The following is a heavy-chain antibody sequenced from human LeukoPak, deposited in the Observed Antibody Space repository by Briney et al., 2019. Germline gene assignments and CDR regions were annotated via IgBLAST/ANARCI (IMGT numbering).Heavy chain of an antibody. J-gene: IGHJ4*02. V-gene: IGHV4-34*01. D-gene: IGHD4-11*01. CDR2: INHSGST. CDR3: ARASSTTSVDYSNHQPYFDY. CDR1: GGSFSGYY. Sequence: SETLSLTCAVYGGSFSGYYWSWIRQPPGKGQEWIGEINHSGSTNYNPSLKRRVTISVDTSKNQFSLKLSSVTAADTAVYYCARASSTTSVDYSNHQPYFDYWGQGTLVTVSS.